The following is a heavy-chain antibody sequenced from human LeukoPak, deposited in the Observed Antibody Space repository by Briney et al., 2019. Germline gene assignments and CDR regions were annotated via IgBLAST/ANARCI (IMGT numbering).Heavy chain of an antibody. J-gene: IGHJ4*02. Sequence: PSETLSLTCTVSGYAIISGGFSWNWIRQPPGKGLEWIGCIYDRGPAHYNPSLKSRVTISVDTSKNQFSLKLSSVTAADTAVYYCARGLERGRGSIWGQGTLVTVSS. CDR1: GYAIISGGFS. CDR2: IYDRGPA. CDR3: ARGLERGRGSI. V-gene: IGHV4-30-2*01. D-gene: IGHD5-12*01.